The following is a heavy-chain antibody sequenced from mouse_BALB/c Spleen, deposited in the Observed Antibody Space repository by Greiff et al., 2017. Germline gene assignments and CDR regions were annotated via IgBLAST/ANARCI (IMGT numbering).Heavy chain of an antibody. CDR3: ARHGSASSYFDY. CDR1: GFTFSSYT. D-gene: IGHD6-1*01. Sequence: EVMLVESGGGLVQPGGSLKLSCAASGFTFSSYTMSWVRQTPEKRLEWVAYISNGGGSTYYPDTVKGRFTISRDNAKNTLYLQMSSLKSEDTAMYYCARHGSASSYFDYWGQGTTLTVSS. CDR2: ISNGGGST. J-gene: IGHJ2*01. V-gene: IGHV5-12-2*01.